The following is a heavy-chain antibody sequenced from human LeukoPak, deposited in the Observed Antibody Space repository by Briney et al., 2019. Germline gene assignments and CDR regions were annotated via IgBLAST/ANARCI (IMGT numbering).Heavy chain of an antibody. D-gene: IGHD2-8*02. J-gene: IGHJ1*01. CDR1: GFTFSTYA. CDR3: AKDPSTSWYWYFQH. V-gene: IGHV3-23*01. CDR2: ISESGGTT. Sequence: PGGSLRLSCAASGFTFSTYAMSWVRQAPGKGLEWVSGISESGGTTYYADSVKGRFPISRDNFKSTLYLQMNSLRAEDTAVYYCAKDPSTSWYWYFQHWGQGTLVTVSS.